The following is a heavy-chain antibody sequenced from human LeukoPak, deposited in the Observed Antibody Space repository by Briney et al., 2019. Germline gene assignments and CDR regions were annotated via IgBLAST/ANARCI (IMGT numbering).Heavy chain of an antibody. J-gene: IGHJ4*02. D-gene: IGHD2-21*02. Sequence: SETLSLTCTVSGGSISSSSYYWGWIRQPPGKGLEWIGSIYYSGSTYYNPSLKSRVAISVDTSKNQFSLKLSSVTAADTAVYYCASQPGGVTNFFDYWGQGTLVTVSS. CDR2: IYYSGST. CDR3: ASQPGGVTNFFDY. CDR1: GGSISSSSYY. V-gene: IGHV4-39*01.